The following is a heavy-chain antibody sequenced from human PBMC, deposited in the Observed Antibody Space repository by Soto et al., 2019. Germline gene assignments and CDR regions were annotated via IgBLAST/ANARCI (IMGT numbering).Heavy chain of an antibody. Sequence: ASVKVSCKASGYTFNNYDIHWVRQAHGHGLEWMGWMNPNSGNTGYAQNFRGRVTMTQNTAIGTAYMELSSLRSDDTATYYCTRAYGAETFDFWGQGTRVTVSS. CDR3: TRAYGAETFDF. CDR1: GYTFNNYD. J-gene: IGHJ5*01. V-gene: IGHV1-8*02. D-gene: IGHD3-10*01. CDR2: MNPNSGNT.